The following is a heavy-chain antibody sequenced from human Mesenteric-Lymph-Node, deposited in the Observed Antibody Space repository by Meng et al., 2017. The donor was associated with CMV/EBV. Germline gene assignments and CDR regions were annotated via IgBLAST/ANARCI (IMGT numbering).Heavy chain of an antibody. CDR2: INPNSGGT. V-gene: IGHV1-2*02. D-gene: IGHD6-13*01. CDR1: GYTFTGYY. CDR3: AREIIAAAGYYYYGMDV. Sequence: ASVKVSCKASGYTFTGYYLHWVRQAPGQGLEWMGWINPNSGGTNYAHKFQGRVTLTRDTSIRTDYMELTRLRSVDTAVYYCAREIIAAAGYYYYGMDVWGQGTTVTVSS. J-gene: IGHJ6*02.